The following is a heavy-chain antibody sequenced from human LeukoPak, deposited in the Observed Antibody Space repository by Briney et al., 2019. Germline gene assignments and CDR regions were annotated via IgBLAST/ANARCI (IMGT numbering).Heavy chain of an antibody. V-gene: IGHV3-74*01. Sequence: GGSLRLSCAASGFTFSKYWMLWVRQAPGEGLESVSRINTDGTVTTYADSVKGRFTVSRDNADNTMFLQMNNVRDEATAVYYCATKQWLAPPPDSWGQGTPVTVSS. CDR1: GFTFSKYW. CDR3: ATKQWLAPPPDS. CDR2: INTDGTVT. D-gene: IGHD6-19*01. J-gene: IGHJ4*02.